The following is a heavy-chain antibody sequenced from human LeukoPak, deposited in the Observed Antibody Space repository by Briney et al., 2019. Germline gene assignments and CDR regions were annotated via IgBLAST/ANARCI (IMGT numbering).Heavy chain of an antibody. V-gene: IGHV3-11*01. CDR1: GFTFSDYY. CDR3: ARPGPDAFDI. CDR2: ISGSGSTV. Sequence: PGGSLRLSCEASGFTFSDYYMSWIRQAPGKGLEWVSYISGSGSTVYYADSVKGRFTISRDNAKNSLYLHMNSLRAEDTAVYYCARPGPDAFDIWGQGTMVTVSS. J-gene: IGHJ3*02.